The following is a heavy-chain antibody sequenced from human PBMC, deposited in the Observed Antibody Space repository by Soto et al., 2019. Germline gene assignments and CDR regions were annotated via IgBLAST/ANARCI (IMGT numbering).Heavy chain of an antibody. Sequence: QVQLVQSGAEVKTPGASVKVSCKASGYTFTSYGVCWVRQAPGHGLEWMGWISTYNGDTKIAQKFQGRVTMTTDRSTSIAYMELRSLRSDDTAVYYCARDHRGGNSGGRFDPWGQGTLVTVSS. CDR2: ISTYNGDT. CDR1: GYTFTSYG. CDR3: ARDHRGGNSGGRFDP. J-gene: IGHJ5*02. D-gene: IGHD2-21*02. V-gene: IGHV1-18*01.